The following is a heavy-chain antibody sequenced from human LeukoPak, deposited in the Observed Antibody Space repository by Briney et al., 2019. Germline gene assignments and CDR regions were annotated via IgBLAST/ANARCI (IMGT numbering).Heavy chain of an antibody. V-gene: IGHV3-7*01. D-gene: IGHD6-19*01. CDR3: ARDAGIAVAPFDY. CDR2: IRQDGDTK. CDR1: GFPFNAYW. Sequence: GGSLRLSCAASGFPFNAYWMTWVRQAPGKGLEWVANIRQDGDTKYYVDSVKGRFTISRDNAKNSLYLQMNSLRAEDTAVYYCARDAGIAVAPFDYWGQGTLVTVSS. J-gene: IGHJ4*02.